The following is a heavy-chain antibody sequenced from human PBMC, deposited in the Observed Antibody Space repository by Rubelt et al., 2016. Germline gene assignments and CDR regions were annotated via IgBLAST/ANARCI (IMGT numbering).Heavy chain of an antibody. Sequence: QVQLVQSGAEVKKPGASVKVSCKASGYTFTSYGISWVRQAPGQGLEWMGWISAYNGNTNYAQKLQGRVTMTTSTPTSTAYMELRSLRSDDTAVYYCASMYSSSWYRGWFDPWGQGTLVTVSS. D-gene: IGHD6-13*01. CDR2: ISAYNGNT. J-gene: IGHJ5*02. CDR1: GYTFTSYG. CDR3: ASMYSSSWYRGWFDP. V-gene: IGHV1-18*01.